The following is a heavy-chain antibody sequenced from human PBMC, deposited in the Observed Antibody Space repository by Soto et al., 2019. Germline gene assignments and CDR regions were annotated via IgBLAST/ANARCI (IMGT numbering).Heavy chain of an antibody. CDR2: IYYSGST. CDR3: ARGIVAAADNGAYYYYSYRMEV. V-gene: IGHV4-59*07. Sequence: PDTLSHTDNVSGGSISRYYWSWIRQPPGKGLEWIGDIYYSGSTNYNPSLKSRVTISVDTSKNQFSLKLSSVTAADTAVYYCARGIVAAADNGAYYYYSYRMEVWGKGTTVT. CDR1: GGSISRYY. J-gene: IGHJ6*04. D-gene: IGHD6-13*01.